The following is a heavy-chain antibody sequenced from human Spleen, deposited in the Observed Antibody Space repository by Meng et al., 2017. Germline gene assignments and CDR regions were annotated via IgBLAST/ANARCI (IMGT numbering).Heavy chain of an antibody. CDR2: INHSGST. CDR1: GGSFSDYY. V-gene: IGHV4-34*01. Sequence: QGQLQQWGAGLLKPSETLSLTCVVSGGSFSDYYWSWIRQPPGKGLEWIGEINHSGSTSYNPSLKSRVTISVDTSKNHFYLKLSSMTAADTAVYYCARSQGPYSGYDLNYWGQGSLVTVSS. J-gene: IGHJ4*02. CDR3: ARSQGPYSGYDLNY. D-gene: IGHD5-12*01.